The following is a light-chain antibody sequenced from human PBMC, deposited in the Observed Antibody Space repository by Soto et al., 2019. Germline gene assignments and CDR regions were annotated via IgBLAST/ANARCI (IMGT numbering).Light chain of an antibody. V-gene: IGKV3-11*01. J-gene: IGKJ2*01. CDR2: DAS. CDR3: QQRSYGYT. Sequence: IVLTQSPVTLSLSPGEGATLSCRASQHIGTFLAWYQHKVGQAPRLLISDASKRATGTPARFSGSGSGTDFTLTISSLEPEDFAVYYCQQRSYGYTFGQGTKLEI. CDR1: QHIGTF.